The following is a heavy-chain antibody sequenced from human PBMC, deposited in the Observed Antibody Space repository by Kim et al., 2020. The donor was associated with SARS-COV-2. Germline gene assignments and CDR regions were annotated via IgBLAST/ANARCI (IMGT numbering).Heavy chain of an antibody. D-gene: IGHD2-2*01. V-gene: IGHV4-30-2*05. J-gene: IGHJ5*02. CDR3: ARVESTNHRLGCDP. Sequence: NPSLNSRVTISVDTSKTQFSLKVSSVTAADTAVYYCARVESTNHRLGCDPWGQGILVIVSS.